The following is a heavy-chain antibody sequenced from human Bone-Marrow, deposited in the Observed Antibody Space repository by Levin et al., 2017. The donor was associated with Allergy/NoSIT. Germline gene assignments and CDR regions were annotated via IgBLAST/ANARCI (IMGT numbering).Heavy chain of an antibody. J-gene: IGHJ5*02. D-gene: IGHD1-26*01. CDR3: ASIWMVGAILRERQTPA. Sequence: GASVKVSCKASGGTFSSYAISWVRQAPGQGLEWMGGIIPIFGTANYAQKFQGRVTITADKSTSTAYMELSSLRSEDTAVYYCASIWMVGAILRERQTPAWGQGTLVTVSS. CDR1: GGTFSSYA. V-gene: IGHV1-69*06. CDR2: IIPIFGTA.